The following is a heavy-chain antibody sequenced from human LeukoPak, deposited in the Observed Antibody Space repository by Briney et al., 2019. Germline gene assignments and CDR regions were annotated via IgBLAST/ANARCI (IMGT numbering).Heavy chain of an antibody. V-gene: IGHV3-30*02. J-gene: IGHJ5*02. Sequence: PGGSLRLSCAASGFTFNNYGMHWVRQAPGKGLEWVAFIRYDGNDKYYADSVKGRFTISRDNSKNTLYLQMNSLRAEDTAVYYCASRNSNGYFGTPWGQGTLVTVSS. CDR1: GFTFNNYG. D-gene: IGHD3-22*01. CDR3: ASRNSNGYFGTP. CDR2: IRYDGNDK.